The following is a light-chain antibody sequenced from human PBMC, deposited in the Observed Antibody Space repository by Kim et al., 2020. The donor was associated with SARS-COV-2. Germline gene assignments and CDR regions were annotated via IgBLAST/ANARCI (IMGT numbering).Light chain of an antibody. CDR3: QAWDSSTAV. CDR2: QDS. CDR1: KLGDKY. J-gene: IGLJ3*02. Sequence: SYELTQPPSVSVSPGQTASITCSGDKLGDKYAWWYQQKPGQSPVLVISQDSKRPSGIPERFSGSNSGNTATLTISGTQARDEADYYCQAWDSSTAVFGGG. V-gene: IGLV3-1*01.